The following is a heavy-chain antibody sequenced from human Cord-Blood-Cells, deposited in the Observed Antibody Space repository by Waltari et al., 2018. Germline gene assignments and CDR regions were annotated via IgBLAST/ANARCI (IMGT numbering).Heavy chain of an antibody. D-gene: IGHD7-27*01. CDR1: GFHPSPIGVV. J-gene: IGHJ3*02. CDR2: IYWDDDK. V-gene: IGHV2-5*02. CDR3: AHRSNWGSLQDAFDI. Sequence: TTLKESVLTLVKPTQPPRLTCTFSGFHPSPIGVVLGWFRQPPGKALEGLALIYWDDDKRYSPSLKSRLTITKDTSKNQVVLTMTNMDPVDTATYYCAHRSNWGSLQDAFDIWGQGTMVTVSS.